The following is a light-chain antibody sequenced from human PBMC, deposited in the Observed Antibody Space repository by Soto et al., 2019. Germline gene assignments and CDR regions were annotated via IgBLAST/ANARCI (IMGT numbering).Light chain of an antibody. Sequence: IGLTQSPATLSLSPGERATLSCRASQTVSSSLAWYQQKPGQAPRLLIYEVSNRATGIPARFSGSGSGADFTLTISSLEPGDFALYYCQQYISWPLTFGGGTKADIK. V-gene: IGKV3-11*01. J-gene: IGKJ4*01. CDR1: QTVSSS. CDR3: QQYISWPLT. CDR2: EVS.